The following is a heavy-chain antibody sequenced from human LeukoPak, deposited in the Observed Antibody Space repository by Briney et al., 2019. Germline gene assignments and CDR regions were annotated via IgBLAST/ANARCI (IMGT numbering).Heavy chain of an antibody. CDR3: ARDRVVPAAIHYYYGTDV. V-gene: IGHV3-53*01. D-gene: IGHD2-2*02. J-gene: IGHJ6*02. Sequence: GGSLRLSCAASGFTVSSNYMSWVRQAPGKGLEWVSVIYSGGSTYYGDSGKGRFTISRDNSKNTLYLQMNSLSAEDTAVYYCARDRVVPAAIHYYYGTDVWGQGTTVTASS. CDR2: IYSGGST. CDR1: GFTVSSNY.